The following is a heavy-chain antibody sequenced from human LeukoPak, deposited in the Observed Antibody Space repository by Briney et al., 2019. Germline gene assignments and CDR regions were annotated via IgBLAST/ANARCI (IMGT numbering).Heavy chain of an antibody. J-gene: IGHJ3*02. D-gene: IGHD6-13*01. V-gene: IGHV1-69*13. CDR2: IIPIFGTA. CDR1: GGTFSSYA. CDR3: ARDSKGSSWYSGLFAFDI. Sequence: SVKVSCKASGGTFSSYAISWVRQAPGQGLEWMGGIIPIFGTANYAQKFQGRVTITADESTSTAYMELSSLRSEDTAVYYCARDSKGSSWYSGLFAFDIWGQGTMVTVSS.